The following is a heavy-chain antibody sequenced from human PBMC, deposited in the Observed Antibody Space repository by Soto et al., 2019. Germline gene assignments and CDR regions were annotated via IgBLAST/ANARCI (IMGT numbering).Heavy chain of an antibody. Sequence: ASVKVSCKASGYTFTSYDINWVRQATGQGLGWMGWMNPNSGNTGYAQKFQGRVTMTRNTSISTAYMELSSLRSEDTAVYYCARVGKYYDFWSGYYGYYYYGMDVWGQGTTVTVSS. D-gene: IGHD3-3*01. J-gene: IGHJ6*02. V-gene: IGHV1-8*01. CDR2: MNPNSGNT. CDR1: GYTFTSYD. CDR3: ARVGKYYDFWSGYYGYYYYGMDV.